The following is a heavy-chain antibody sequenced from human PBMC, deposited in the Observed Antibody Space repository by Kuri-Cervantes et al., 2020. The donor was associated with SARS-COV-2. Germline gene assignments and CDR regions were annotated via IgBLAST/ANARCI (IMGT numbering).Heavy chain of an antibody. CDR3: ARTPTVTTYYFDY. J-gene: IGHJ4*02. V-gene: IGHV1-46*01. Sequence: ASVKVSCKASGYIFTVYYVHWVRQAPGQGLEWMGMINPSGGSTTYGQKFQGRVTMTRDTSTSTVYMELSSLRSEDTAVYYCARTPTVTTYYFDYWGQGTLVTVSS. CDR2: INPSGGST. CDR1: GYIFTVYY. D-gene: IGHD4-17*01.